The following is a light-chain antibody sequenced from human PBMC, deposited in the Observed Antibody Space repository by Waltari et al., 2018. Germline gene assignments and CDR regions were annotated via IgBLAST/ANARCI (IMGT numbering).Light chain of an antibody. CDR3: QQYGSSVMYT. Sequence: ARQGRTRWYVAGYQENPGQAARLFIAGASSRAAGIPDRFSGSGSGTDFTLTSSRLEPEDFAVYYCQQYGSSVMYTFGQGTKLEIK. CDR1: QGRTRWY. V-gene: IGKV3-20*01. J-gene: IGKJ2*01. CDR2: GAS.